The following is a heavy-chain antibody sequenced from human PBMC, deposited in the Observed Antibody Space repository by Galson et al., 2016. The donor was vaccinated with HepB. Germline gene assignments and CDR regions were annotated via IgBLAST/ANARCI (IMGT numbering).Heavy chain of an antibody. V-gene: IGHV1-69*02. J-gene: IGHJ3*01. Sequence: SVKVSCKASGGTFSSFTINWVRQAPGQGLEWMGRIIPIIGIPKYAEKFQGRVTITADKSTSTAYMELSSLRSEDTAVYYCARGVGATIGGNAFDVWGQGTKLTVSS. CDR3: ARGVGATIGGNAFDV. CDR1: GGTFSSFT. CDR2: IIPIIGIP. D-gene: IGHD1-26*01.